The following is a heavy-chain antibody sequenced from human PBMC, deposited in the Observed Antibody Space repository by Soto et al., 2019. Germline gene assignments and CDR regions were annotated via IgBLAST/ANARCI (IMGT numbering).Heavy chain of an antibody. V-gene: IGHV4-31*03. CDR1: GGSISSGFYY. CDR3: ARVSAAAGSSGYYYYGMDV. J-gene: IGHJ6*02. Sequence: SETLSLTCTVSGGSISSGFYYWSWIRQHPGKGLEWIGYIYYSGSTYYNPSLKSRVTISVDTSKNQFSLKLSSVTAADTAVYYCARVSAAAGSSGYYYYGMDVWGQGTTVTVSS. CDR2: IYYSGST. D-gene: IGHD6-13*01.